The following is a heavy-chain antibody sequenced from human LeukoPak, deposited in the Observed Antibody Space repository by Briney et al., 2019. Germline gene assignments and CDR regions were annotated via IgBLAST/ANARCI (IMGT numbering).Heavy chain of an antibody. CDR1: GYTFTSYG. CDR3: ARECAAYCGGDWLGNDY. CDR2: ISAYNGNT. Sequence: GASVKVSCKASGYTFTSYGISWVRQAPGQGLEWMGWISAYNGNTNYAQKLQGRVTMTTDTSTSTAYMELRSLRSDDTAVYYCARECAAYCGGDWLGNDYWGQGTLVTVSS. V-gene: IGHV1-18*01. D-gene: IGHD2-21*02. J-gene: IGHJ4*02.